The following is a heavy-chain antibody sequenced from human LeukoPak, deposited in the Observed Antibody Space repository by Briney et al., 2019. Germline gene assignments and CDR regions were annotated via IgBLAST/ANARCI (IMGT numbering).Heavy chain of an antibody. J-gene: IGHJ4*02. CDR2: VYESGQTT. CDR3: AKDYRIGYSDHFDY. D-gene: IGHD2-21*01. Sequence: GGSLRLSCVGSGFTFSSHAMSWVRQAPEKGLEWVSGVYESGQTTHYADSVKGRFSISRDNSKNTLYLQMDSLRGEDTAIYYCAKDYRIGYSDHFDYWGQGALVTVSS. V-gene: IGHV3-23*05. CDR1: GFTFSSHA.